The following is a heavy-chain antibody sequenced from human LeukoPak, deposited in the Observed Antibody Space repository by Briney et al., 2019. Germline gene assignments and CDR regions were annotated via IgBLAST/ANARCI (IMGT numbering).Heavy chain of an antibody. CDR2: IKQDGSEK. CDR1: GFTFSSYW. V-gene: IGHV3-7*01. Sequence: GGSLRLSCAASGFTFSSYWMSWVRQAPGKGLEWVANIKQDGSEKYYVDSVKGRFTISRDNAKNSLYLQMNGLRAEDTAVYYCARHREITFGGVIGIDYWGQGTLVTVSS. CDR3: ARHREITFGGVIGIDY. J-gene: IGHJ4*02. D-gene: IGHD3-16*02.